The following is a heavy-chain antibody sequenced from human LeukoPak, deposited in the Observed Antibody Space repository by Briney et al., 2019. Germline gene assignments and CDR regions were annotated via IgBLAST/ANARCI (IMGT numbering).Heavy chain of an antibody. CDR3: ARGVAGDYIMSKYYFFYMDV. Sequence: GGSLRPSCEVSGFSLSGYWMSWVGQTQGKGLEGGPNLIQDGSDKYYVDSVKGRFTISRDNAKNSLYLQMNSLKAEDTAVYYCARGVAGDYIMSKYYFFYMDVWGKGTTVTVSS. CDR1: GFSLSGYW. V-gene: IGHV3-7*01. J-gene: IGHJ6*03. D-gene: IGHD6-19*01. CDR2: LIQDGSDK.